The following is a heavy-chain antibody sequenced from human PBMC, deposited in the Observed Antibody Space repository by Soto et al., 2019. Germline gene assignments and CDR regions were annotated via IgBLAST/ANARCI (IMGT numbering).Heavy chain of an antibody. CDR3: ARGGGYCTSTSCYYYGMDV. CDR1: GFTFSSYD. J-gene: IGHJ6*02. D-gene: IGHD2-2*01. CDR2: IGPAGAP. Sequence: GGSLRLSCVASGFTFSSYDMHWVRQATGKGLEWVSGIGPAGAPYYPGSVKGRFTISRENAKNSSHLQMNSLRAGDTAVYYCARGGGYCTSTSCYYYGMDVWGQGTTVTVSS. V-gene: IGHV3-13*05.